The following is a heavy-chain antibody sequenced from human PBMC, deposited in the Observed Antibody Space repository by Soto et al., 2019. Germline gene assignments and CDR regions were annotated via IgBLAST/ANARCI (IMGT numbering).Heavy chain of an antibody. CDR1: GGSFSGYY. V-gene: IGHV4-59*01. Sequence: SETLSLTCAVYGGSFSGYYWSWIRQPPGKGLEWIGYIYYSGSTNYNPSLKSRVTISVDTSKNQFSLKLSSVTAADTAVYYCARDSGYDSAFDYWGQGTLVTVSS. CDR3: ARDSGYDSAFDY. J-gene: IGHJ4*02. CDR2: IYYSGST. D-gene: IGHD5-12*01.